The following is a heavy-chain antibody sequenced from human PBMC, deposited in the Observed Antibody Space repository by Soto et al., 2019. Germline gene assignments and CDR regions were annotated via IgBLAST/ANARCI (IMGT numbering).Heavy chain of an antibody. D-gene: IGHD5-12*01. CDR1: GYSFTSYW. CDR2: IDPSDSYT. CDR3: ATKSPYLYSGYDFPRDAFDI. J-gene: IGHJ3*02. V-gene: IGHV5-10-1*01. Sequence: GESLKISCKGSGYSFTSYWISWVRQMPGKGLEWMGRIDPSDSYTNYSPSFQGHVTISADKSISTAYLQWSSLKASDTAMYYCATKSPYLYSGYDFPRDAFDIWGQGTMVTVSS.